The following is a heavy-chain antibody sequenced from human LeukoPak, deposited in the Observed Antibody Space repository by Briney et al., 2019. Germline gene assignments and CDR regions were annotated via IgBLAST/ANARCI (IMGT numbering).Heavy chain of an antibody. V-gene: IGHV1-69*05. J-gene: IGHJ6*03. CDR3: ARGGYYGSGSYSPYYYYYMDV. CDR1: GGTFSSYA. Sequence: SVKVSCKASGGTFSSYAISWVRQAPGQGLEWMGGIIPIFGTANYAQKFQGRVTITTDESTSTAYMELSSLRSEDTAVYYCARGGYYGSGSYSPYYYYYMDVWGKGTTVTVSS. D-gene: IGHD3-10*01. CDR2: IIPIFGTA.